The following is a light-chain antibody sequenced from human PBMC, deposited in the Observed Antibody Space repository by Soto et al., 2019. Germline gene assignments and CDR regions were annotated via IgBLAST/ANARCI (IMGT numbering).Light chain of an antibody. Sequence: DIQMTQSPSTLSASVGDRVTITCRASQSISYRLAWYQQKPGKAPKLLIYDASSLESGVPSTFSGSGSGTEFTLTITSLQPYDFATYYCQQYNSYSWTFGQGAKVEIK. CDR3: QQYNSYSWT. CDR2: DAS. CDR1: QSISYR. V-gene: IGKV1-5*01. J-gene: IGKJ1*01.